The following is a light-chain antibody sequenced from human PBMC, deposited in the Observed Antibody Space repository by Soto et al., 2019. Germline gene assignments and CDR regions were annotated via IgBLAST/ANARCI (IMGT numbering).Light chain of an antibody. Sequence: DIQMTQSPSTLSASVGDTVTNTCRASQSVTSRLAWYKQKPGKAPKLLIYGASNLESGVPSRFSGSGSGTEFTLTISSLQPDDFATYYCQQYNSYSLTFGGGTTVEIK. V-gene: IGKV1-5*01. J-gene: IGKJ4*01. CDR2: GAS. CDR1: QSVTSR. CDR3: QQYNSYSLT.